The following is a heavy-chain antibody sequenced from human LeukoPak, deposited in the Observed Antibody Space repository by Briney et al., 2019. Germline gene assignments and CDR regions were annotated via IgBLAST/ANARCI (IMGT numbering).Heavy chain of an antibody. CDR3: ARDPGYYDSSGYYGFDY. Sequence: SETLSLTCTVSGGSISSGSYYWSWIRQPAGKGLEWIGRIYTSGSTNYNPSLKSRVTISVDTSKNQFSLKLSSVTAADTAVYYCARDPGYYDSSGYYGFDYWGQGTLVTVSS. V-gene: IGHV4-61*02. J-gene: IGHJ4*02. CDR2: IYTSGST. D-gene: IGHD3-22*01. CDR1: GGSISSGSYY.